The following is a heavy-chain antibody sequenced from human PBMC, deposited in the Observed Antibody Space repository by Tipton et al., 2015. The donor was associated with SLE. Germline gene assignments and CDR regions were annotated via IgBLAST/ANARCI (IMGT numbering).Heavy chain of an antibody. J-gene: IGHJ5*02. Sequence: TLSLTCTVSGGSFSSRNYFWGWIRQPPGKGLEWIGSIYYSGRTYYNPSLKSRVTISVDTSKNQFSLKLSSVTAADTAVYYCARLPTGFPNWFDPWGQGTLVTVSS. CDR3: ARLPTGFPNWFDP. V-gene: IGHV4-39*01. CDR1: GGSFSSRNYF. D-gene: IGHD4-17*01. CDR2: IYYSGRT.